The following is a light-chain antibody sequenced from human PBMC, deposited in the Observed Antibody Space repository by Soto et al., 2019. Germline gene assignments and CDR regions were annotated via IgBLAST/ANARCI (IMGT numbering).Light chain of an antibody. CDR1: SSDVGGYNY. V-gene: IGLV2-14*01. Sequence: QPALTQPASVSGSPGQSITISCTGTSSDVGGYNYVSWYQQHPGKAPKLMIYDVSNRPSGVSNRFSGSKSGNTASLTISGLQAEDEADYYCSSYTSSSTFYVFGTGTKVT. CDR2: DVS. CDR3: SSYTSSSTFYV. J-gene: IGLJ1*01.